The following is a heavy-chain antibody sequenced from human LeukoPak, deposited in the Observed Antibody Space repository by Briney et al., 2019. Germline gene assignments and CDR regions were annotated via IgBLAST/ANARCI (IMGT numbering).Heavy chain of an antibody. D-gene: IGHD2-2*01. V-gene: IGHV3-11*03. CDR3: ARSLRRDCDSTSCWAALDI. Sequence: PGGSLRLSCAASGFTFSDYYTSWIRQAPGKGLGWISYISSRGTYSNYADSVKGRFTISRDDVENSLYLQMNSLRVEDTAVYYCARSLRRDCDSTSCWAALDIWGHGTMVTVSS. CDR2: ISSRGTYS. J-gene: IGHJ3*02. CDR1: GFTFSDYY.